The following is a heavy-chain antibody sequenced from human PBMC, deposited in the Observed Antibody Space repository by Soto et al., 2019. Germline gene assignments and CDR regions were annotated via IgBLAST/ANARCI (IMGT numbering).Heavy chain of an antibody. V-gene: IGHV4-61*01. D-gene: IGHD3-22*01. CDR2: IYYSGST. J-gene: IGHJ5*02. CDR3: ARELRYYDRTQDGFDP. Sequence: SETLSLTCTVSGGSVSSGSYYWSWIRQPPGKGLEWIGYIYYSGSTNYNPSLKRRGTISVDTSKNQFSLKLSSVTAADKAVYYCARELRYYDRTQDGFDPWGQGTLVTVSS. CDR1: GGSVSSGSYY.